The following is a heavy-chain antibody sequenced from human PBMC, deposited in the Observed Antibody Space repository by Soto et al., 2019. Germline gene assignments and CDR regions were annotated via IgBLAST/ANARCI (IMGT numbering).Heavy chain of an antibody. CDR3: ARGKGGSYVGYYYGMDV. D-gene: IGHD1-26*01. CDR2: IGTAGDP. V-gene: IGHV3-13*05. Sequence: GGSLRLSCAASGFTFSSYDMHWVRQATGKGLEWVSAIGTAGDPYYPGSVKGRFTISRENAKNSLYLQMNSLRAGDTAVYYCARGKGGSYVGYYYGMDVWGQGTTVTVSS. CDR1: GFTFSSYD. J-gene: IGHJ6*02.